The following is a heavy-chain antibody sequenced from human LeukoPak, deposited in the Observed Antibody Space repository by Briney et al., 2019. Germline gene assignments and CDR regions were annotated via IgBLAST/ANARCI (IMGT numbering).Heavy chain of an antibody. Sequence: SETLSLTCTVSGGSISSSSYCWGWIRQPPGKGLEWIGSIYYSGSTYYNPSLKSRVTISVDTSKNQFSLKLSSVTAADTAVYYCARHVQWLVQPYFDYWGQGTLVTVSS. CDR1: GGSISSSSYC. D-gene: IGHD6-19*01. CDR3: ARHVQWLVQPYFDY. V-gene: IGHV4-39*01. J-gene: IGHJ4*02. CDR2: IYYSGST.